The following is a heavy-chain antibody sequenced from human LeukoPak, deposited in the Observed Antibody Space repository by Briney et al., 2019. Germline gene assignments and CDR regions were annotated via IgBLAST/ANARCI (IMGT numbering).Heavy chain of an antibody. CDR1: GFTFSSYA. CDR2: ISGSGGST. CDR3: AKRSGYSYGLTAPRADFDY. V-gene: IGHV3-23*01. J-gene: IGHJ4*02. D-gene: IGHD5-18*01. Sequence: GGSLRLSCVASGFTFSSYAMSWVRQAPGKGLEWVSAISGSGGSTYYADSVKGRFTISRDNSKNTLYLQMNSLRAEDTAVYYCAKRSGYSYGLTAPRADFDYWGQGTLVTVSS.